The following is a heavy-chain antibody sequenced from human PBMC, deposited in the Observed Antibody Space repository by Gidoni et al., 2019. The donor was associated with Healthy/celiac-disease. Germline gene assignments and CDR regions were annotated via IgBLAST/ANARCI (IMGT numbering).Heavy chain of an antibody. CDR2: ISGSGGST. D-gene: IGHD4-4*01. V-gene: IGHV3-23*04. Sequence: EVPLVETGGGLVQPGVSLRLSCAASGVTVSSYARSWVRQAPGTGLGWGSAISGSGGSTYYADSVKGRFTLSRDNSKNTLYLQMNSLRAEDTAVYYCAKDSYSNPTEFDYWGQGTLVTVSS. CDR1: GVTVSSYA. CDR3: AKDSYSNPTEFDY. J-gene: IGHJ4*02.